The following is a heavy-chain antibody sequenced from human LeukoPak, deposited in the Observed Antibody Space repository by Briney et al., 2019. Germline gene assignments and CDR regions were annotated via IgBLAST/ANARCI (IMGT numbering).Heavy chain of an antibody. CDR1: DYTYTSYG. V-gene: IGHV1-18*01. CDR2: ISAYNGNI. Sequence: ASVKVSGKASDYTYTSYGISWVRQAPGQGLEWMGWISAYNGNINYAQKLQGRVTMTKDTSTSTAYMELRSLRSDDTAVYYCARVITVIRGLNPYMDVWGKGTTVTISS. CDR3: ARVITVIRGLNPYMDV. D-gene: IGHD3-10*01. J-gene: IGHJ6*03.